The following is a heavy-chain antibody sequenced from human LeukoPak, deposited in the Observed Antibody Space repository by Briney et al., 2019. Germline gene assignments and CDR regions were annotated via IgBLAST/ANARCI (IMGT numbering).Heavy chain of an antibody. D-gene: IGHD5-12*01. CDR1: GFIFSSYG. J-gene: IGHJ4*02. CDR3: AKVDIVATIDAGRLVDY. V-gene: IGHV3-30*18. CDR2: ISNDGSNK. Sequence: GGSLRLSCAASGFIFSSYGMQWVRQAPDKGLEWVAAISNDGSNKYYADFMKGRFTISRDNSKNTLYLQMNSLRTEDTAVYYCAKVDIVATIDAGRLVDYWGQGTLVTVSS.